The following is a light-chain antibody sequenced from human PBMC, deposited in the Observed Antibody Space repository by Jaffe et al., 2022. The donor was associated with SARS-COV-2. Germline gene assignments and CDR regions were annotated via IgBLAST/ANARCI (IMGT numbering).Light chain of an antibody. Sequence: QSALTQPASVSGSPGQSITISCTGTSSDIATYNLVSWYQQHPGKAPKLMIYEGSKRPSGVSNRFSGSKSGNTASLTISGLQAEDEADYYCCSYAGSRSVEFGAGTRLTVL. CDR2: EGS. CDR3: CSYAGSRSVE. J-gene: IGLJ2*01. V-gene: IGLV2-23*01. CDR1: SSDIATYNL.